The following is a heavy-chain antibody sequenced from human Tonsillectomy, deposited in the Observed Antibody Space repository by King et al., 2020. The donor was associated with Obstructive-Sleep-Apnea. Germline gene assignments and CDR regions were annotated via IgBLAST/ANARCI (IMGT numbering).Heavy chain of an antibody. CDR1: GFIFSDYY. V-gene: IGHV3-11*01. Sequence: VQLVESGGGLVKPGGSLRLSCAASGFIFSDYYMSWIRQAPGKGLEWVSYISSSGTTIYYSDSVKGRFTISRDNIKNSLYLQMNSLRAEDTAVYYCARRMQWVVHFDYWGQGSLVTVSS. CDR3: ARRMQWVVHFDY. D-gene: IGHD6-19*01. J-gene: IGHJ4*02. CDR2: ISSSGTTI.